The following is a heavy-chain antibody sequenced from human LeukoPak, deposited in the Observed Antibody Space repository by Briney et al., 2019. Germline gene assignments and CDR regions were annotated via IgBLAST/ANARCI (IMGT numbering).Heavy chain of an antibody. Sequence: GASVKVSCKASGYTFTGYYMHWVRQAPGQGLEWMGWINPNSGGTNYAQKFQGRVTMTRDTSISTAYMELSRLRSDDTAVYYCARFPRKAKPLTGIDYWGQGTLVTVSS. CDR2: INPNSGGT. CDR3: ARFPRKAKPLTGIDY. D-gene: IGHD7-27*01. V-gene: IGHV1-2*02. J-gene: IGHJ4*02. CDR1: GYTFTGYY.